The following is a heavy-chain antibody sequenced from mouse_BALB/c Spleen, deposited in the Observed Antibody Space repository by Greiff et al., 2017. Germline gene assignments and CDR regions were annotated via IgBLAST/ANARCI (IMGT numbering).Heavy chain of an antibody. CDR2: ISSGSSTI. V-gene: IGHV5-17*02. J-gene: IGHJ4*01. CDR1: GFTFSSFG. Sequence: EVKLVESGGGLVQPGGSRKLSCAASGFTFSSFGMHWVRQAPEKGLEWVAYISSGSSTIYYADTVKGRFTISRDNPKNTLFLQMTSLRSEDTAMYYCARRSNMITTDAMDYWGQGTSVTVSS. CDR3: ARRSNMITTDAMDY. D-gene: IGHD2-4*01.